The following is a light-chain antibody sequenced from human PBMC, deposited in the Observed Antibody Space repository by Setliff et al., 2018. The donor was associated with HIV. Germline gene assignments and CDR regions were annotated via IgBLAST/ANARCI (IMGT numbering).Light chain of an antibody. J-gene: IGLJ1*01. CDR2: EVT. V-gene: IGLV2-14*01. Sequence: QSVLTQPASVSGSPGQSITISCTGTSSDVGGYSYVSWYQQRPGKAPKLIIYEVTNRPSGVSNRFSGSKSGNTASLAISGLQAEDEADYYCSSYAITNTLPFGTGTKV. CDR3: SSYAITNTLP. CDR1: SSDVGGYSY.